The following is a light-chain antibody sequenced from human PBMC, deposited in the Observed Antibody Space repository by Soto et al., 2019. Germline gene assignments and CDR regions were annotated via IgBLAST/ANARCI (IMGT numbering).Light chain of an antibody. CDR3: QQYGRSPWT. CDR1: ESVASSY. Sequence: EIVLTQSPGTLSLSPGEGATLSCRASESVASSYLAWYQQIPGQAHRLLIYGASSRATGIPDRFSGSGSGTDFTLTITRLQPEDFAVYYCQQYGRSPWTSGQGNKVEI. V-gene: IGKV3-20*01. J-gene: IGKJ1*01. CDR2: GAS.